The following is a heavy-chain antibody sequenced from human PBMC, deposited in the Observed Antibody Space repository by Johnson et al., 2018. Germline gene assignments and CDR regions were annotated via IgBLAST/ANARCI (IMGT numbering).Heavy chain of an antibody. D-gene: IGHD3-10*01. Sequence: QVQLVESGGGVVQPGRSLRLSCAASGFTFSSYGMHWVRQSPGKGLEWVAVIWYDGSNEYYTDSVKGRFTISRDNSKNTLYLQMNSLRAEDTAVYYCARPGDYDYIDGWGKGTTVTVSS. CDR1: GFTFSSYG. V-gene: IGHV3-33*01. CDR3: ARPGDYDYIDG. CDR2: IWYDGSNE. J-gene: IGHJ6*03.